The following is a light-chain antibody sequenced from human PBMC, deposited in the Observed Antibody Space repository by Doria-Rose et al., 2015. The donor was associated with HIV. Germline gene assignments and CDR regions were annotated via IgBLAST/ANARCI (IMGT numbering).Light chain of an antibody. CDR3: HQYGTSWT. Sequence: TQSPGTLSLSPGERATLSCRASQSFSSTYLAWYQQKPGQAPSLLIYDGSTRATVVPDRFSASVSGTDFTLTINRLEPEDFALYYCHQYGTSWTFGQGTKVEI. V-gene: IGKV3-20*01. CDR2: DGS. CDR1: QSFSSTY. J-gene: IGKJ1*01.